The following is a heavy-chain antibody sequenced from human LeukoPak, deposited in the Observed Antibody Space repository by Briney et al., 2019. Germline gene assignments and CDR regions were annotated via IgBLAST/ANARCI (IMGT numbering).Heavy chain of an antibody. CDR1: GFTFRTYG. Sequence: GGSLRLSCAASGFTFRTYGMHWVRQAPGKGLEWVAFIHYDGNNKNYAASVRGRFTISRDISKNTLYLQMSSLRPEDTAVYYCAKSRGSGTYLYYFDPWGQGTLVTVSS. J-gene: IGHJ4*02. D-gene: IGHD3-10*01. CDR2: IHYDGNNK. V-gene: IGHV3-30*02. CDR3: AKSRGSGTYLYYFDP.